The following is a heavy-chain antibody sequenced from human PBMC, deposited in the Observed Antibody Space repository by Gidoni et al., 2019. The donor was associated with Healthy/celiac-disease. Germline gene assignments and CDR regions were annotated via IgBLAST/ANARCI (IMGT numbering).Heavy chain of an antibody. CDR1: GGTFSSYT. J-gene: IGHJ4*02. V-gene: IGHV1-69*02. CDR3: ARLEGSTGAIDY. CDR2: IIPILGIA. Sequence: QVQLVQSGAEVKKPGSSVKVSCKASGGTFSSYTISWVRQAPGQGLEWMGRIIPILGIANYAQKFQGRVTITADKSTSTAYMELSSLRSEDTAVYYCARLEGSTGAIDYWGQGTLVTVSS. D-gene: IGHD6-13*01.